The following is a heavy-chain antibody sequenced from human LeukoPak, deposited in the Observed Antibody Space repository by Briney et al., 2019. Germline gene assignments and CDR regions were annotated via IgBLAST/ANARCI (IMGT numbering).Heavy chain of an antibody. CDR3: ARIEGMATIVD. Sequence: PSETLSLTCTVSGGSISSGDYYWSWIRQPPGKGLEWIGYIYYSGSTNYNPSLKSRVTISVDTSKNQISLKLSSVTAADTAVYYCARIEGMATIVDWGQGTLVTVSS. CDR2: IYYSGST. D-gene: IGHD5-24*01. CDR1: GGSISSGDYY. V-gene: IGHV4-61*08. J-gene: IGHJ4*02.